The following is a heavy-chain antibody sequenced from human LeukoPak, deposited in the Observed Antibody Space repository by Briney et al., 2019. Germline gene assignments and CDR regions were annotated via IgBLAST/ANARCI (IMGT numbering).Heavy chain of an antibody. D-gene: IGHD6-19*01. J-gene: IGHJ4*02. CDR1: GFTFSSYS. CDR3: ARDLYEVKHGYSSGWD. CDR2: ISSSSSTI. Sequence: PGGSLRLSCAASGFTFSSYSMNWVRQAPGKGLEWVSYISSSSSTIYYADSVKGRFTISRDNAKNSLYLQMNSLRAEDTAVYYCARDLYEVKHGYSSGWDWGQGTLVTVSS. V-gene: IGHV3-48*01.